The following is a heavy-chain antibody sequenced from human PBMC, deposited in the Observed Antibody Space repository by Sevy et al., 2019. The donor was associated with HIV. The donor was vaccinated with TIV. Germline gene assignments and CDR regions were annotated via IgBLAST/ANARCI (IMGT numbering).Heavy chain of an antibody. CDR3: AGIVDTAMGNAFDI. CDR1: GYTFTGYY. CDR2: INPNSGGT. V-gene: IGHV1-2*02. J-gene: IGHJ3*02. D-gene: IGHD5-18*01. Sequence: ASVKVSCKASGYTFTGYYMHWVRQAPGQGLEWMGWINPNSGGTNYAQKFQGRVTMTRDTSISTAYMELSRLRSDDTAVYYCAGIVDTAMGNAFDIWGQGTMVTVSS.